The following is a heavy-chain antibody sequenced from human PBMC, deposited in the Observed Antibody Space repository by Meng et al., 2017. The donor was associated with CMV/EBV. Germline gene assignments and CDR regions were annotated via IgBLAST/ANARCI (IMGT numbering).Heavy chain of an antibody. D-gene: IGHD1-14*01. CDR1: GFTFSSYW. CDR2: INHSGST. CDR3: ARTGYNPYYYYYYGMDV. J-gene: IGHJ6*02. V-gene: IGHV4-34*01. Sequence: GSLRLSCAASGFTFSSYWMHWVRQAPGKGLEWIGEINHSGSTNYNPSLKSRVTISVDTSKNQFSLKLSSVTAADTAVYYCARTGYNPYYYYYYGMDVWGQGTTVTVSS.